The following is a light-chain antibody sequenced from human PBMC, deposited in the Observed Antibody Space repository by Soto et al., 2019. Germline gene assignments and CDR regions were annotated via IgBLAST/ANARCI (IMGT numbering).Light chain of an antibody. CDR1: SSTIGAGFD. CDR3: QAYDTALSGYVV. J-gene: IGLJ2*01. V-gene: IGLV1-40*01. Sequence: QSVLTQPPSVSGAPGQRVTISCTGSSSTIGAGFDVHWYQQLPGTAPKLLIYGDTNRPSGVPDRFSGSKSGTSASLVITGLQAEDEADYYCQAYDTALSGYVVFGGGTQLTVL. CDR2: GDT.